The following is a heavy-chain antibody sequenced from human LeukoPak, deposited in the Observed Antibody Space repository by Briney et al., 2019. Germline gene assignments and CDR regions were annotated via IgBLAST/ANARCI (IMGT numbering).Heavy chain of an antibody. CDR1: GVXLRNYA. V-gene: IGHV3-23*01. Sequence: GGSLRLSCAASGVXLRNYAMTWIRQAPGKGLQWVSVISGDGESTYYADSVRGRFTISRDNSKNTMYLQMYNLRAEDTAIYYCAKDRDCSSTGCYVFANWGQGILVTVSS. CDR2: ISGDGEST. CDR3: AKDRDCSSTGCYVFAN. J-gene: IGHJ4*02. D-gene: IGHD2-2*01.